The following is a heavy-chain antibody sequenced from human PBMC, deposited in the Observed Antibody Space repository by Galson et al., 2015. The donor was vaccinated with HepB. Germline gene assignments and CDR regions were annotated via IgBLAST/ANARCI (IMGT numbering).Heavy chain of an antibody. D-gene: IGHD2-2*01. CDR2: TKNKTNRGTT. J-gene: IGHJ6*02. V-gene: IGHV3-49*02. Sequence: LEWVGFTKNKTNRGTTEYAASVKGRFTISSDDSKSIAYLQMNSLKTEDTAVYYYTRAERNCSSTSCYALYYYYGMDVSGQGTTVTVSS. CDR3: TRAERNCSSTSCYALYYYYGMDV.